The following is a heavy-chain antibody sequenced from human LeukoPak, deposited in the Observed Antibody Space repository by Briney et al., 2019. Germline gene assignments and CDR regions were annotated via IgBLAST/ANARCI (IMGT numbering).Heavy chain of an antibody. V-gene: IGHV1-2*02. J-gene: IGHJ4*02. D-gene: IGHD3-22*01. CDR1: GYTFTVYF. Sequence: ASVKVSCTASGYTFTVYFMHWGRQAPGQGLEWMGWINPNSGGTNYAQKFQGRVTMTRDTSISTAYMELSRLRSDDTAVYYCARELNYDSSGYYFDYWGQGTLVSVSS. CDR3: ARELNYDSSGYYFDY. CDR2: INPNSGGT.